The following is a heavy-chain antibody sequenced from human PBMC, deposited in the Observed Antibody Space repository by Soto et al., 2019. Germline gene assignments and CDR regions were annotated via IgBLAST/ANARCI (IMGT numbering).Heavy chain of an antibody. CDR3: AHTQLNYYGSGTYYFDY. V-gene: IGHV2-5*02. D-gene: IGHD3-10*01. J-gene: IGHJ4*02. CDR2: IYWDDDK. Sequence: QITLKESSPTLVKATQTLTLTCTFSGFSLSTSGVGVGWIRQPPGKALEWLALIYWDDDKRYSPSLKSRLTITKDTSKNQVVLIMTNMDPVDTATYYCAHTQLNYYGSGTYYFDYWGQGTLVTVSS. CDR1: GFSLSTSGVG.